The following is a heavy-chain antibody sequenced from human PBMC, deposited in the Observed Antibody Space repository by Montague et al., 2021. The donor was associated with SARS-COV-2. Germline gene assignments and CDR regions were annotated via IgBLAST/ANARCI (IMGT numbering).Heavy chain of an antibody. CDR3: ARRTYYDGY. D-gene: IGHD3-22*01. Sequence: SLRLSCAASGFTFSSYEMNWVRQAPGKGLGWVSYISSSGSNIHYADSVKGRFSIYRDNAKNSLYLQMNSLRAEDTAVYYCARRTYYDGYWGQGTLVTVSS. CDR1: GFTFSSYE. CDR2: ISSSGSNI. V-gene: IGHV3-48*03. J-gene: IGHJ4*02.